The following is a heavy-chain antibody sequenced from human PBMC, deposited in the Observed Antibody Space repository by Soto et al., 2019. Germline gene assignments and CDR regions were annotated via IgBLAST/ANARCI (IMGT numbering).Heavy chain of an antibody. V-gene: IGHV3-9*01. J-gene: IGHJ2*01. Sequence: EVQLVESGGGLVQPGRSLRLSCAASGFTFDDYAMHWVRQAPGKGLEWVSGISWNSGSIGYADSVKGRFTISRDNAKNSLYLQMNSLRAEDTALYYCATMLAWGSYWYFDLWGRGTLVTVSS. CDR1: GFTFDDYA. D-gene: IGHD2-8*01. CDR2: ISWNSGSI. CDR3: ATMLAWGSYWYFDL.